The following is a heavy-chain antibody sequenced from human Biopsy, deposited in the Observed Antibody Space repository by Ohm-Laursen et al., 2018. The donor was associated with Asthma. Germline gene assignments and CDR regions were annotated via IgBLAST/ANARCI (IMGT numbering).Heavy chain of an antibody. CDR1: GFSFSNYG. D-gene: IGHD1-26*01. CDR3: AKEVFPGWELRRGPGS. CDR2: ISFDGTNR. V-gene: IGHV3-30*18. Sequence: SSLRLSCAASGFSFSNYGMHWVRQAPGKGLDWVAVISFDGTNRNYTDSVKGRFTISRDNSRNTLHLEMNSLRAEDTAVYFWAKEVFPGWELRRGPGSRGQGTLVTVSS. J-gene: IGHJ4*02.